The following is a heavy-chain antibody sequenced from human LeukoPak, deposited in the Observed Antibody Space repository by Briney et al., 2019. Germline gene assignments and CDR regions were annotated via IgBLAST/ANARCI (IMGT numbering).Heavy chain of an antibody. J-gene: IGHJ4*02. Sequence: GASVKVSCKASGYTFTSYGISWVRQAPGQGLEWMGWISAYNGNTNYAQKLQGRVTMTTDTSTSTAYMELRSLRSDDTAVYYCARENLAYCGGDCWDYWGQGTLVTVSS. D-gene: IGHD2-21*02. V-gene: IGHV1-18*01. CDR2: ISAYNGNT. CDR3: ARENLAYCGGDCWDY. CDR1: GYTFTSYG.